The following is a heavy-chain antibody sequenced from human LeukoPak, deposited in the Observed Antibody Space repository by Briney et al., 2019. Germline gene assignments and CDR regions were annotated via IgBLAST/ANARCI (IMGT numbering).Heavy chain of an antibody. D-gene: IGHD6-6*01. J-gene: IGHJ3*02. CDR2: IDPDDSDT. V-gene: IGHV5-51*01. CDR1: GYSFSSYW. Sequence: GESLRISCKGSGYSFSSYWIGWVRQMPGKGLEWMGIIDPDDSDTRYSPSFQGQVTISAGKSISTAYLQWSSLKASDTAMYYCARSYTTSPDAFDIWGQGTMVTVSS. CDR3: ARSYTTSPDAFDI.